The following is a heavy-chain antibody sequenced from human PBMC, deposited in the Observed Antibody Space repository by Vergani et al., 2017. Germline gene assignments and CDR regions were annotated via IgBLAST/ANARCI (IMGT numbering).Heavy chain of an antibody. CDR3: AGEGGLLWFGEPTNYGMDV. J-gene: IGHJ6*02. Sequence: QVQLVQSGAEVKKPGASVKVSCKASGYTFTSYGISWVRQAPGQGLEWMGWISAYNGNTNYAQKLQGRVPMTTDTSTSTAYMELRSLRSDDTAVYYCAGEGGLLWFGEPTNYGMDVWGQGTTVTVSS. V-gene: IGHV1-18*04. CDR2: ISAYNGNT. CDR1: GYTFTSYG. D-gene: IGHD3-10*01.